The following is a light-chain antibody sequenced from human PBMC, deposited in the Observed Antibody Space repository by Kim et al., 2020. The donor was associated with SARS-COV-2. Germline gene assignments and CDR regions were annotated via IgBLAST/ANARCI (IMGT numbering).Light chain of an antibody. CDR1: SSNIAYNY. CDR2: PDN. Sequence: QSVLTQPPSASGTPGQRVTISCSGSSSNIAYNYVNWYQQLPGTAPQLVIYPDNRRPSGVPDRFSCSKSGTSASLAISALRSEDEADYFCATWDDGLGVWMFGGGTKLTVL. CDR3: ATWDDGLGVWM. V-gene: IGLV1-47*02. J-gene: IGLJ3*02.